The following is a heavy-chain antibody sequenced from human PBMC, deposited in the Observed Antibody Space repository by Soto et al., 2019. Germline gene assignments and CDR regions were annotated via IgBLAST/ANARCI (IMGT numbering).Heavy chain of an antibody. CDR2: INTDGSST. CDR1: GFTFSSYW. V-gene: IGHV3-74*01. D-gene: IGHD1-26*01. Sequence: EVQLVESGGGLAQPGGSLRLSCAASGFTFSSYWKHWVRQAPGKGLVWVSRINTDGSSTTYADSVKGRFTVSRDNAKNPLYLQMIRLRVEDTAVYYCARDGGAAFDYWGQGSVVTVSS. J-gene: IGHJ4*02. CDR3: ARDGGAAFDY.